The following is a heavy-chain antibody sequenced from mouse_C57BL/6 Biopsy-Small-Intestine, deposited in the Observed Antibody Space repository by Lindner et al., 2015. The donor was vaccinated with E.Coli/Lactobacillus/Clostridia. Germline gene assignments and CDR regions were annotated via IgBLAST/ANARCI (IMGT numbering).Heavy chain of an antibody. Sequence: VQLQESGPGLAKPSQTLSLTCSVTGYSITSDYWSWIRKFPGNKLEYMGYISYSGSTYYNPSLKSRISITRDTSKNQYFLQLNSVTTEDTATYYCATGTGYFDYWGHGTTLTVSS. J-gene: IGHJ2*01. D-gene: IGHD4-1*01. V-gene: IGHV3-8*01. CDR2: ISYSGST. CDR1: GYSITSDY. CDR3: ATGTGYFDY.